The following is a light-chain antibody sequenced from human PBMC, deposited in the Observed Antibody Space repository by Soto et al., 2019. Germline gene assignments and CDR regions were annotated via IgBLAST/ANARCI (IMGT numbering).Light chain of an antibody. CDR2: AAS. CDR1: QSISSY. J-gene: IGKJ4*02. CDR3: QQGYSTPLT. Sequence: DIQMTQSPSSLSASVGDRVTITCRASQSISSYLNWYQQKPGKAPKLLIYAASSLQSGVPSRFSGSGSGTDFTLTISSLQPEDFATYYCQQGYSTPLTFGGGTRWISN. V-gene: IGKV1-39*01.